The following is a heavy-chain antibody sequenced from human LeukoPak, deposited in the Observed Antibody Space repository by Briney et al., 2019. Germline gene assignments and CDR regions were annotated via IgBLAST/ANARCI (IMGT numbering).Heavy chain of an antibody. V-gene: IGHV3-23*01. Sequence: QPGGSLRLSCAASGFTFSSYAMSWVRQAPGKGLEWVSAISGSGGSTYYADSVKGRFTISRDNSKNTLYLQMNSLRAEDTAVYYCAKDFPVGGSGSSRFDYWGPGTLVTVSS. CDR2: ISGSGGST. CDR3: AKDFPVGGSGSSRFDY. D-gene: IGHD3-10*01. J-gene: IGHJ4*02. CDR1: GFTFSSYA.